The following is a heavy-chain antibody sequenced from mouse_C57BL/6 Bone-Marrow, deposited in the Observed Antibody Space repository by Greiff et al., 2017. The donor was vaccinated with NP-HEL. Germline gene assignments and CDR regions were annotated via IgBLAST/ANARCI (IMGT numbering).Heavy chain of an antibody. D-gene: IGHD1-3*01. J-gene: IGHJ1*03. CDR1: GYTFTSYW. V-gene: IGHV1-64*01. Sequence: VQLQQPGAELVKPGASVKLSCKASGYTFTSYWMHWVKQRPGQGLEWIGMIHPNSGSTNYNEKFKSKATLTVDKSSSTAYMQLSSLTSEDSAVYYCARPSKGYFDVWGTGTTVTVSS. CDR3: ARPSKGYFDV. CDR2: IHPNSGST.